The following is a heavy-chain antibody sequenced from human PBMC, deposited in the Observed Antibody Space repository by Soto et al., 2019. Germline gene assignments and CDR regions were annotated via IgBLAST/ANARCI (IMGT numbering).Heavy chain of an antibody. J-gene: IGHJ4*02. Sequence: GGSLRLSCAASGFSLRYHYMTWIRQAPGKGLELVSYINPGGDVTNYVDSVKGRFTISRDNAKNSLYPHMNSLRAEDTAVYYCTRDPRITDFWGQGTLVTVSS. CDR2: INPGGDVT. CDR1: GFSLRYHY. D-gene: IGHD3-16*01. CDR3: TRDPRITDF. V-gene: IGHV3-11*01.